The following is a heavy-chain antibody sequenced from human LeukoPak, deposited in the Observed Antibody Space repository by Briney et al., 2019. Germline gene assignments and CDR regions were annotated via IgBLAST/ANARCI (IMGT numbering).Heavy chain of an antibody. Sequence: GGSLRLSCAASGFTFSSYSMNWVRQAPGKGLEWVSSISSSSTYIYYADSVKGRFTISRDKAKNSLYLQMNSLRDEAATVYYAARHLITVFAAVFANWGQGTMVTVSS. CDR3: ARHLITVFAAVFAN. J-gene: IGHJ4*01. V-gene: IGHV3-21*06. CDR2: ISSSSTYI. CDR1: GFTFSSYS. D-gene: IGHD4-11*01.